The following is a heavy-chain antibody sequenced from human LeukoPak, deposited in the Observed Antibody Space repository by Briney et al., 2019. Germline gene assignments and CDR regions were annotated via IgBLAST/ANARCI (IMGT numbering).Heavy chain of an antibody. Sequence: GGSLRLSCAASGFTFSSYAMSWVRQAPGKGLEWVSAISGSGGSTYYADSVKGRFTISRDNSKNTLYLQMNGLRAEDTAVYYCAKGPVVAVYYFDYWGQGTLVTVSS. CDR3: AKGPVVAVYYFDY. D-gene: IGHD2-2*01. J-gene: IGHJ4*02. CDR1: GFTFSSYA. CDR2: ISGSGGST. V-gene: IGHV3-23*01.